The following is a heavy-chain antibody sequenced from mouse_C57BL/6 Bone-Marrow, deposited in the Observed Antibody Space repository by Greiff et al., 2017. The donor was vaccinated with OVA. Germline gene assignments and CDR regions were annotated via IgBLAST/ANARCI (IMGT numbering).Heavy chain of an antibody. V-gene: IGHV1-76*01. CDR2: IYPGSGNT. CDR1: GYTFTSYY. J-gene: IGHJ4*01. CDR3: ARCGHYAMDY. Sequence: VQLQQSGAELVRPGASVKLSCKASGYTFTSYYINWVKQRPGQGLEWIARIYPGSGNTYYNEKFKGKATLTADKSSSTAYMQLSSLTSADSAVYLCARCGHYAMDYWGKGTSVTVSS.